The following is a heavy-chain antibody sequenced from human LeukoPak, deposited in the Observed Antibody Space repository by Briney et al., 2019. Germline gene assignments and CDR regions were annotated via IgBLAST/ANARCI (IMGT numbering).Heavy chain of an antibody. CDR2: IMQDGSEK. D-gene: IGHD2-21*02. CDR3: ARRYCGGDCHSPYFDY. Sequence: GGSLRLSCAASGFTFSNYWMSWVRQAPGKGLEWVANIMQDGSEKYYVDSVKGRFTISRDNAKNSLYLQMSSLRAEDTAVYYCARRYCGGDCHSPYFDYWGQGTLVTVSS. CDR1: GFTFSNYW. V-gene: IGHV3-7*01. J-gene: IGHJ4*02.